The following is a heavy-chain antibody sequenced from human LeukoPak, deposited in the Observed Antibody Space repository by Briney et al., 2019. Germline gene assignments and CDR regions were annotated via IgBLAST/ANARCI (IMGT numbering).Heavy chain of an antibody. CDR2: IRSDGSIK. CDR3: AKDEVFNSAWYFEY. CDR1: GFTFSSFS. Sequence: GGSLRLSCAASGFTFSSFSMNWVRQAPGKGLEWVAFIRSDGSIKYYTESVKGRFTISRDNSKNTLYLQMNSLRAEDTAVYYCAKDEVFNSAWYFEYWGQGILVTVSS. J-gene: IGHJ4*02. D-gene: IGHD6-19*01. V-gene: IGHV3-30*02.